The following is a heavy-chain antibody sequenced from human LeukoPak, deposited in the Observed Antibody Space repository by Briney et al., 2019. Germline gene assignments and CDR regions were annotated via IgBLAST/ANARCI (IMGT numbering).Heavy chain of an antibody. Sequence: GRSLRLSCAASGFTFSSYGMHWVRQAPGKGLEWVAVIWYDGSNKYYADSVKGRFTISRDNSKNTLYLQMNSLRAEDTAVYYCARGFLKQWLVPYYWGQGTLGNVSS. D-gene: IGHD6-19*01. CDR1: GFTFSSYG. J-gene: IGHJ4*01. CDR3: ARGFLKQWLVPYY. V-gene: IGHV3-33*01. CDR2: IWYDGSNK.